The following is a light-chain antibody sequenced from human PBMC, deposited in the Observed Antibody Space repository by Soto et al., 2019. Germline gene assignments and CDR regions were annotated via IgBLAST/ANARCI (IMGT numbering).Light chain of an antibody. J-gene: IGKJ1*01. CDR1: QSISSW. CDR2: KAS. Sequence: DIQMTQSPSTLSASVGDRVTITCRASQSISSWLAWYQQKPGKAPKLLIYKASSLESGVPSRFSGSGSGTEFTLTISSLQPGDFAVYYCQQYADWPRTFGQGTKVDIK. CDR3: QQYADWPRT. V-gene: IGKV1-5*03.